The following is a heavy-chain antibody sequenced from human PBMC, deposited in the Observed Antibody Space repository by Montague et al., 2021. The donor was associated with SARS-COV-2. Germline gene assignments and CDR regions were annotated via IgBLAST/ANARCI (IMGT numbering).Heavy chain of an antibody. Sequence: SETLSLTCAVSGGSISSDNWWSWVRQSPGKGLEWIGEIFHSGSTNYNPXXKSRVTMSVDKSKNDFSLKLSPVTAADTALYYCARRITMVQGVTKRNNWFDPWGRGILVTVSS. CDR3: ARRITMVQGVTKRNNWFDP. CDR2: IFHSGST. J-gene: IGHJ5*02. CDR1: GGSISSDNW. V-gene: IGHV4-4*02. D-gene: IGHD3-10*01.